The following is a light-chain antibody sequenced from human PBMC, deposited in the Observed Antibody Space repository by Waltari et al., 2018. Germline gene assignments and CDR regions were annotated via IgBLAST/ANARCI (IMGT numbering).Light chain of an antibody. J-gene: IGLJ1*01. V-gene: IGLV2-11*01. CDR1: SVNYRGYNF. CDR3: CSHAGATRYV. CDR2: DVS. Sequence: QSALTQPRSVSGSPGQSVTMSCTGMSVNYRGYNFVSWYQIQPGKAPKLIIFDVSHRPSGVPDRFSGSKSGNTASLTIFGLQTEDEGYYYCCSHAGATRYVFGTGTKVTVL.